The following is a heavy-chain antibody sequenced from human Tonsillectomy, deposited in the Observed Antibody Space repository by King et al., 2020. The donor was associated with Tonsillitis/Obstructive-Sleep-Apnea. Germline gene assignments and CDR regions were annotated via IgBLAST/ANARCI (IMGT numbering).Heavy chain of an antibody. V-gene: IGHV5-51*01. CDR3: TRRGDYSDYGFDY. CDR2: IYLGDADT. J-gene: IGHJ4*02. CDR1: GYSFTSYW. D-gene: IGHD4-11*01. Sequence: VQLVQSGAEVKKPGESLKISCKGSGYSFTSYWIGWVRQMPGKGLEWMGIIYLGDADTRYSPSFQGQVTISADKSISTAYLQWSSLKASDTAMYYCTRRGDYSDYGFDYWGQGTLVTVSS.